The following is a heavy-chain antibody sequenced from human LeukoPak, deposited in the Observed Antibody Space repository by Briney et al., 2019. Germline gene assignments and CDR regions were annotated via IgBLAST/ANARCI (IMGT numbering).Heavy chain of an antibody. V-gene: IGHV5-51*01. CDR2: IYPVDSDT. CDR1: GYSFTSYW. J-gene: IGHJ4*02. CDR3: ARADRLLEWLSPFDY. D-gene: IGHD3-3*01. Sequence: GESLKISCKGSGYSFTSYWIGWVRQMPGKGLEWMGIIYPVDSDTRYSPSFQGQVTISSDKSISTAYLQWSSLKASDTAMYYCARADRLLEWLSPFDYWGQGTLVTVSS.